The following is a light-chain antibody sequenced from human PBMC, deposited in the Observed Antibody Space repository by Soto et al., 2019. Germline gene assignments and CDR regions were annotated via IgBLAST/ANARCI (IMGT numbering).Light chain of an antibody. CDR2: GAY. CDR3: QQYNNWHFT. CDR1: QSVGNN. J-gene: IGKJ3*01. V-gene: IGKV3-15*01. Sequence: EIVMTQSPATLSVSPGERATLSCRASQSVGNNLAWYQQKPGQAPRLLIYGAYTRATGIPARFSGSGSGTEFTLTISSLQSEDFAVYYCQQYNNWHFTFGPGTKVDIK.